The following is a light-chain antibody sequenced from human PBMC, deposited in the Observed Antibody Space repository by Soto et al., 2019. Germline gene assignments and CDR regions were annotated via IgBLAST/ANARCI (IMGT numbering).Light chain of an antibody. CDR3: QQYDNLPLFT. J-gene: IGKJ3*01. CDR1: QDISNY. Sequence: DIKMTQSPSSLSASVGDRVTITCQASQDISNYLNWYQQKPGKAPKLLIYDASNLETGVPSRFSGSGSGTDFTFTISSLQPEDFATYYCQQYDNLPLFTFGPGTKVDIK. CDR2: DAS. V-gene: IGKV1-33*01.